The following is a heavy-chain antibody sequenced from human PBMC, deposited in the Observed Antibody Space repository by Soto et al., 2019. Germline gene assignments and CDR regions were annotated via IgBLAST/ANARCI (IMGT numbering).Heavy chain of an antibody. CDR3: AKKSGVGATWYFDY. V-gene: IGHV3-23*01. Sequence: AGGSLRLSCAASGFTFSSYGMTWVRQAPGKGLEWVSALPEIGTNTYYADSVKGRFTISRDNSKNTLFLQINNLRAGDTAVYYCAKKSGVGATWYFDYWGQGTLVTVSS. D-gene: IGHD1-26*01. CDR2: LPEIGTNT. J-gene: IGHJ4*02. CDR1: GFTFSSYG.